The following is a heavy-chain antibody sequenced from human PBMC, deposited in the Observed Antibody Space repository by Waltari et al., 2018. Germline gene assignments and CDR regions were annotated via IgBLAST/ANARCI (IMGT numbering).Heavy chain of an antibody. CDR1: GFSSDW. V-gene: IGHV3-7*01. Sequence: LVESGGGLVQPGGSLRLSCEASGFSSDWMDWVRQAPGKGLQWVANINEDGGEKYYLGSVKGRFTISRDNAKKLVYLEMNSLRAEDTAIYYCSKRLEIWGRGTMVAVSS. CDR2: INEDGGEK. CDR3: SKRLEI. J-gene: IGHJ3*02.